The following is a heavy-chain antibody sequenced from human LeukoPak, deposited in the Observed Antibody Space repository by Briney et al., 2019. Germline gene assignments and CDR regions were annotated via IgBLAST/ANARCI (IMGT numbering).Heavy chain of an antibody. CDR1: GYTFTSYG. Sequence: GASVKVSCKASGYTFTSYGISWVRQAPGQGLEWMGWISAYNGNTNYAQKLQGRVTMTRDTSTSTVYMELSSLRSEDTAVYYCARDNSRWSFDYWGQGTLVTVSS. V-gene: IGHV1-18*01. D-gene: IGHD2/OR15-2a*01. CDR2: ISAYNGNT. CDR3: ARDNSRWSFDY. J-gene: IGHJ4*02.